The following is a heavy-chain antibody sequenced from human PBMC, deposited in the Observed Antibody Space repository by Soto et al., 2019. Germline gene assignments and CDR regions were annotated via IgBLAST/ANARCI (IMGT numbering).Heavy chain of an antibody. D-gene: IGHD3-3*01. Sequence: SETLSLTCTVSGGSISSGDYFWSWIRQPPGKGLEWIGYIYYSGSTYYNPSLKSRVTISVDTSKNQFSLELRSVAAADTAVYYWVRDHYKRRDDFWGGYPGFDPWGQGTLVTVSS. J-gene: IGHJ5*02. V-gene: IGHV4-30-4*01. CDR1: GGSISSGDYF. CDR2: IYYSGST. CDR3: VRDHYKRRDDFWGGYPGFDP.